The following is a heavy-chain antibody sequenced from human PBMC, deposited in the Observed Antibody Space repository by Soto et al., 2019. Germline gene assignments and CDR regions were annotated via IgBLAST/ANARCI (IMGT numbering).Heavy chain of an antibody. CDR1: GFTFSSYG. D-gene: IGHD4-17*01. V-gene: IGHV3-30*18. Sequence: QVQLVESGGGVVQPGRSLRLSCAASGFTFSSYGMHWVRQAPGKGLEWVAVISYDGSNKYYAYSVKGRFTISRDNSKNTLYLQMNSLRAEDTAVYYCAKGIGDYFYYYFDYWGQGTLVTVSS. CDR3: AKGIGDYFYYYFDY. CDR2: ISYDGSNK. J-gene: IGHJ4*02.